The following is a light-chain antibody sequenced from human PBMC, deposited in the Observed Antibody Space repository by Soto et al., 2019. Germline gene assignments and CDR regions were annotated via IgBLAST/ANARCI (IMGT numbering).Light chain of an antibody. CDR1: SSDIGGHDY. V-gene: IGLV2-14*01. J-gene: IGLJ3*02. CDR2: EVT. Sequence: QSALTQPASVSGSPGQSITISCTGTSSDIGGHDYVFCYQQYPGKAPKLLISEVTNRPSGVSRRFSGSKSGATASLTITGLLAEDEADYYCASYTSADTRVFGGGTKLTVL. CDR3: ASYTSADTRV.